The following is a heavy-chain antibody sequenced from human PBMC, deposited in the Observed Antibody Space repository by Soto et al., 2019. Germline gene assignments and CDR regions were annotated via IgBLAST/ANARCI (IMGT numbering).Heavy chain of an antibody. Sequence: GGSLRLSCAASGFTFSSYAMSWVRQAPGKGLEWVSAISGSGGSTYYADSVKGRFTISRDNSKNTLYLQMNSLRAEDTAVYYCAKDRSRRIAARPGLIDYWGQGTLVTVSS. CDR1: GFTFSSYA. J-gene: IGHJ4*02. D-gene: IGHD6-6*01. CDR2: ISGSGGST. CDR3: AKDRSRRIAARPGLIDY. V-gene: IGHV3-23*01.